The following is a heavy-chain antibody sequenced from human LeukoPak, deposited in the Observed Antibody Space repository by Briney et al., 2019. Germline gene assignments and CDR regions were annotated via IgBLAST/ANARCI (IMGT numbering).Heavy chain of an antibody. CDR2: ISSSSKYI. D-gene: IGHD6-13*01. CDR1: GFTFSSYS. J-gene: IGHJ4*02. CDR3: ARGRLAAASYFDY. Sequence: GGSLRLSCAASGFTFSSYSMNWVRQAPGKGLEWVSSISSSSKYIYYADSVKGRFTISRDNAKSSLYLQMNNLRAEDTAVYYCARGRLAAASYFDYWDQGSLVTVSS. V-gene: IGHV3-21*01.